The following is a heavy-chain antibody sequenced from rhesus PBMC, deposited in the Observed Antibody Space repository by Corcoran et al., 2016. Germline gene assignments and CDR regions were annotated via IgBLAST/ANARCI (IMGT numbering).Heavy chain of an antibody. CDR1: GYTFTDYY. D-gene: IGHD2-39*01. J-gene: IGHJ4*01. CDR2: INPYNGNT. V-gene: IGHV1S2*01. CDR3: ARVDPSAYVYFDF. Sequence: QVQLVQSGAEVKKPGSSVKVSCKASGYTFTDYYIHLVRQSPRQGLEWMGWINPYNGNTRYAQKFQGRVTMTRDTSTTTVYMELSSLRSEDTAVDYCARVDPSAYVYFDFWGQGVLVTVSS.